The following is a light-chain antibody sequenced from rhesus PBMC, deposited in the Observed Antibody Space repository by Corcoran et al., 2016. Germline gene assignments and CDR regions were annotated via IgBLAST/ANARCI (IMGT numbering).Light chain of an antibody. CDR3: QETSNLWT. CDR1: QSVSSY. CDR2: GAS. J-gene: IGKJ1*01. V-gene: IGKV3-31*02. Sequence: EIVMTQSPATLSLSPGETATISCRTSQSVSSYLAWYQQKPGQAPGLLIYGASSRATGIPDRFSGSGSGTDFPLTLSSLEPEDFAVYYCQETSNLWTFGQGTKVEIK.